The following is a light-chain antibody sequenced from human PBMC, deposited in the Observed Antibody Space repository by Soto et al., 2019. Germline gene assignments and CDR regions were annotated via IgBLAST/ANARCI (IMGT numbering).Light chain of an antibody. CDR1: QSVSSSY. Sequence: EIVLTQSPATLSLSPGERATLSCRASQSVSSSYVAWYQQRPGQAPRLLIYGASSRATGIPDRFSGSGSGTDFTLTISRLEPGDFAVYYCQHYDSSPTYTFGQGTKLEIK. V-gene: IGKV3-20*01. CDR3: QHYDSSPTYT. J-gene: IGKJ2*01. CDR2: GAS.